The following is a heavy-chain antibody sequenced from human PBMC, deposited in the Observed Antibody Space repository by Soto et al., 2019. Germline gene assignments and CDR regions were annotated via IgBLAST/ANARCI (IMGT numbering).Heavy chain of an antibody. D-gene: IGHD5-18*01. CDR2: ISYDGSNK. Sequence: QVQLVESGGGVVQPGRSLRLSCAASGFTFSSYAMHWVRQAPGKGLEWVAVISYDGSNKYYADSVKGRFTISRDNSKNTLYLQMNSLRAEDTAVYYCARVQRGYSYGSPKNDAFDIWGQGTMVTVSS. V-gene: IGHV3-30-3*01. CDR1: GFTFSSYA. CDR3: ARVQRGYSYGSPKNDAFDI. J-gene: IGHJ3*02.